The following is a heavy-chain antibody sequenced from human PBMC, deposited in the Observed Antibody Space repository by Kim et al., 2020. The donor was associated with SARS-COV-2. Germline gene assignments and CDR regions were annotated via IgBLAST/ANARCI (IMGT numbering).Heavy chain of an antibody. Sequence: STSYADTVEGRLTISRDNAENTLYLQMNSLRAEDTAVYYCARGGSGSLDYWGQGTLVTVSS. CDR2: ST. V-gene: IGHV3-74*01. D-gene: IGHD3-16*01. CDR3: ARGGSGSLDY. J-gene: IGHJ4*02.